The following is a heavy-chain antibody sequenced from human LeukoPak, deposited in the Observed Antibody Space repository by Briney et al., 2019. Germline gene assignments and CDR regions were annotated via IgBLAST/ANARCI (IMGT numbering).Heavy chain of an antibody. V-gene: IGHV3-23*01. CDR3: VKELKVGETTVGFDH. CDR1: GFTFGDNA. CDR2: ISRSAEYI. J-gene: IGHJ4*02. D-gene: IGHD1-26*01. Sequence: PGGSLRLSCTASGFTFGDNAMTWVRQAPGKGVEWLSAISRSAEYIYVADSVNGRFTVSRDNSTNRLDLQMNGLRAEDTAIYYCVKELKVGETTVGFDHWGQGTLVTVSS.